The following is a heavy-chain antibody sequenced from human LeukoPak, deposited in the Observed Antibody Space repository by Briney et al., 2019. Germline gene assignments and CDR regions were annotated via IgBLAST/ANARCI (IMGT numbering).Heavy chain of an antibody. D-gene: IGHD3-22*01. J-gene: IGHJ4*02. Sequence: SETLSLTCAVSGGSISSSNWWSWVRQPPGKGLEWIGEIYHSGSTNYNPSLKSRVTISVDKSKNQFSLKLSSVTAADTAVYYCASIGVDYYDSSGYYSPTYYFDYWGQGTLVTVSS. CDR1: GGSISSSNW. CDR3: ASIGVDYYDSSGYYSPTYYFDY. CDR2: IYHSGST. V-gene: IGHV4-4*02.